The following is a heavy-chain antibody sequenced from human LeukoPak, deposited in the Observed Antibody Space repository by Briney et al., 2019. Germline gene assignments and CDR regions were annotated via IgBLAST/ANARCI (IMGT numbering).Heavy chain of an antibody. CDR2: INPSGGST. V-gene: IGHV1-46*01. J-gene: IGHJ4*02. Sequence: ASVKVSCKASGYTFTSYYMHWVRQAPGQGLEWMGIINPSGGSTSYAQKFQGRVTMTRDTSTSTAYMELSSLRSEDTAVYYCARGGDYYGSESLRFDYWGQGTLVTVSS. CDR3: ARGGDYYGSESLRFDY. CDR1: GYTFTSYY. D-gene: IGHD3-10*01.